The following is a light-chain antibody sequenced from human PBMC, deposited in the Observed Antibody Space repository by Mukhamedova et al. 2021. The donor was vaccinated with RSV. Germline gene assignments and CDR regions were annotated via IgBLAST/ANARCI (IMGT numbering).Light chain of an antibody. CDR3: QQRSNWPPLFT. V-gene: IGKV3-11*01. CDR1: QSVSSN. CDR2: GAS. Sequence: RATLSCRASQSVSSNLAWYQQKPGQAPRLLIYGASNRATGIPARFSGSGSGTDFTLTISSLEPEDFAVYYCQQRSNWPPLFTFGP. J-gene: IGKJ3*01.